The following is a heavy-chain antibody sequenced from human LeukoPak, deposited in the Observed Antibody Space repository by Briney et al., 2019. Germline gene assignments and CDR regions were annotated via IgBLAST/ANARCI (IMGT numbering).Heavy chain of an antibody. CDR3: ARDDSRSSYYYYGMDV. CDR2: ISSSSSYI. J-gene: IGHJ6*01. D-gene: IGHD1-26*01. V-gene: IGHV3-21*01. Sequence: PGASLRLSCAASGFTFSSYSMNWVRQAPGKGLKWVSSISSSSSYIYYADSVRGRFTISRNNAKNSLYLQMNSLRAEDTAVYYCARDDSRSSYYYYGMDVWGQGATGTVSS. CDR1: GFTFSSYS.